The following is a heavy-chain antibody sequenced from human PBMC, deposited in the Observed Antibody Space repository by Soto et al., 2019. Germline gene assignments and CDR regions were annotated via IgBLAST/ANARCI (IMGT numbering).Heavy chain of an antibody. D-gene: IGHD5-12*01. CDR1: GYTFTSYG. Sequence: ASVKVSCKASGYTFTSYGISWVRQAPGQGLEWMGWISAYNGNTNYAQKPQGRVTMTTDTSTSTAYMELRSLRSDDTAVYYCARAVPGDTIVATRNWFDPWGQGTLVTVSS. J-gene: IGHJ5*02. CDR2: ISAYNGNT. V-gene: IGHV1-18*01. CDR3: ARAVPGDTIVATRNWFDP.